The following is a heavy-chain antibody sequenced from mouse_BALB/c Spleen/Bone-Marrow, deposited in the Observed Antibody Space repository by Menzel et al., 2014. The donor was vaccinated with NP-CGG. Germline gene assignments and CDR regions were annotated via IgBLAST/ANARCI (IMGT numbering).Heavy chain of an antibody. Sequence: QVQLQQPGAELVKPGAPVKLSCKASGYTFTTYWMNWVKQRPGRGLEWIGKIDPSDSESHYSQKFKDKATLTVDKSSSTAYIQLSSLTSEDSAVYFCARSYGNYDAVDFWGQGTSVTVSS. CDR2: IDPSDSES. V-gene: IGHV1-69*02. CDR3: ARSYGNYDAVDF. CDR1: GYTFTTYW. J-gene: IGHJ4*01. D-gene: IGHD2-10*02.